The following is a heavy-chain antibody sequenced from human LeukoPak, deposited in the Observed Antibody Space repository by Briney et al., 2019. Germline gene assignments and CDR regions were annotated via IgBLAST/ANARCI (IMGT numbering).Heavy chain of an antibody. J-gene: IGHJ6*02. CDR3: ARNLVAGGGYYYGMDV. CDR1: GYSFTSYW. D-gene: IGHD6-6*01. CDR2: IYPGDSDT. Sequence: GESLKISCNGSGYSFTSYWIGWVRQMPGKALEWMGIIYPGDSDTRYSPSFQGQVTISADKSISTAYLQWSSLKASDTAMYYCARNLVAGGGYYYGMDVWGQGTTVTVSS. V-gene: IGHV5-51*01.